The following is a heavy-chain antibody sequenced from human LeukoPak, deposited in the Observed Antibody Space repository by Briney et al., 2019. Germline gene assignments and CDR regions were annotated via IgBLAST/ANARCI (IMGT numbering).Heavy chain of an antibody. CDR1: GFTFSSYA. V-gene: IGHV3-30-3*01. CDR3: AITELYGYFDY. Sequence: GGSLRLSCAASGFTFSSYAMHWVRQAPGKGLEWVAVISYDGSNKYYADSVKGRFTISRDNSKNTLYLQMNSLRAEDTAVYYCAITELYGYFDYWGQGTLVTVSS. J-gene: IGHJ4*02. D-gene: IGHD3-10*01. CDR2: ISYDGSNK.